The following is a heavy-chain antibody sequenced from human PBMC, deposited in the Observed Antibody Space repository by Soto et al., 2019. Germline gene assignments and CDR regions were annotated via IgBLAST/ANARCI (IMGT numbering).Heavy chain of an antibody. CDR3: AKRDGDAWGRHDS. CDR2: LYYSGTT. J-gene: IGHJ5*01. CDR1: AGSLSSGSYY. Sequence: SETLSLTCTVSAGSLSSGSYYLGWLRQPPGKGLEWIGTLYYSGTTYYNPSLKSRVTVSVDTSNNQFSLRLTFVTAADTALYYCAKRDGDAWGRHDSWAQGALVPVSS. D-gene: IGHD7-27*01. V-gene: IGHV4-39*01.